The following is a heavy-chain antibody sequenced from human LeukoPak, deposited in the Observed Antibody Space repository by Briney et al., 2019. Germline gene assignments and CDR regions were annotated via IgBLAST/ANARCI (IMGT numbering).Heavy chain of an antibody. D-gene: IGHD6-13*01. CDR2: LNHSGST. CDR3: ARGAAAGYTWRVAAAFDI. CDR1: GGSFSGYY. Sequence: SETLSLTCAVYGGSFSGYYWSWIRQPPGKGLEWIGELNHSGSTNYNPSLKSRVTISVDTSKNQFSLKLSSVTAADTAVYYCARGAAAGYTWRVAAAFDIWGQGTMVTVSS. J-gene: IGHJ3*02. V-gene: IGHV4-34*01.